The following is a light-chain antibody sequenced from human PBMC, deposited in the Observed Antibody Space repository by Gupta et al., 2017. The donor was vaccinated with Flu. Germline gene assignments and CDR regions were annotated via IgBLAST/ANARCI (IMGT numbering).Light chain of an antibody. V-gene: IGKV3-20*01. CDR1: QSVSSSY. Sequence: DIVLTQYPGTLSLSPRERATLPCRASQSVSSSYLAWYQQKPGQAPRLLIYGASSRATGIPDRFSGSGSGTDFTLTISRLEPEDFAVYYCQQYVSSPGTFGQGTKLEIK. J-gene: IGKJ2*01. CDR2: GAS. CDR3: QQYVSSPGT.